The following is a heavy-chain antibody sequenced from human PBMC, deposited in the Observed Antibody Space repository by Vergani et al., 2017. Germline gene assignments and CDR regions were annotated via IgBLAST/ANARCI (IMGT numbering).Heavy chain of an antibody. V-gene: IGHV7-4-1*02. Sequence: QVQLVQSGAEVKKPGASVKVSCKASGYTFTSYGISWVRQAPGQGLEWMGWINTNTGNPTYAQGFTGRFVFSLDTSVSTAYLQISSLKAEDTAVYYCATAAPGSSGYYPTLDAFDIWGQGTMVTVSS. J-gene: IGHJ3*02. CDR3: ATAAPGSSGYYPTLDAFDI. D-gene: IGHD3-22*01. CDR1: GYTFTSYG. CDR2: INTNTGNP.